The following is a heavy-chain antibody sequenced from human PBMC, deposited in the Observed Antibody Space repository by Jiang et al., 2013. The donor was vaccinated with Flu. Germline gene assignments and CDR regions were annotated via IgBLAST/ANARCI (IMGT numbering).Heavy chain of an antibody. CDR3: ASDTSGYKEFDY. V-gene: IGHV4-39*01. J-gene: IGHJ4*02. D-gene: IGHD3-3*01. CDR1: GGSISSSSYY. CDR2: IYYSGST. Sequence: KPSETLSLTCTVSGGSISSSSYYWGWIRQPPGKGLEWIGSIYYSGSTYYNPSLKSRVTISVDTSKNQFSLKLTSVTAADTAVYYCASDTSGYKEFDYWGQGTLVTVSS.